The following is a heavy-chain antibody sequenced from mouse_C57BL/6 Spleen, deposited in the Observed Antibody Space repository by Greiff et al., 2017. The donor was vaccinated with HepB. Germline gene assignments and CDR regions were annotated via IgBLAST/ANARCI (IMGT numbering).Heavy chain of an antibody. CDR1: GYTFTDYY. CDR3: ARVYCSWFAY. J-gene: IGHJ3*01. V-gene: IGHV1-26*01. Sequence: EVQLQQSGPELVKPGASVKISCKASGYTFTDYYMNWVKQSHGKSLEWIGDINPNNGGTSYNQKFKGKATLTVDKSSSTAYMELRRLTSEDSAVYYCARVYCSWFAYWGQGTLVTVSA. D-gene: IGHD1-1*01. CDR2: INPNNGGT.